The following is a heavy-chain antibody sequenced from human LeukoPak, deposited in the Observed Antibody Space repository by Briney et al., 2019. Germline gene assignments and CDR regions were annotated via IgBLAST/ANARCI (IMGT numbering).Heavy chain of an antibody. J-gene: IGHJ6*03. Sequence: GGSLRLSCAASGLTFSRYWMSWVRQAPGKGLEWVANIKQDGSEKYYVDSVKGRFTISRDNAKNSLNLQMNSLRAEDTAVYHCARCGFAGASGRYYYDYYYYMDVWGKGTTVTVSS. CDR3: ARCGFAGASGRYYYDYYYYMDV. V-gene: IGHV3-7*01. CDR1: GLTFSRYW. D-gene: IGHD3-10*01. CDR2: IKQDGSEK.